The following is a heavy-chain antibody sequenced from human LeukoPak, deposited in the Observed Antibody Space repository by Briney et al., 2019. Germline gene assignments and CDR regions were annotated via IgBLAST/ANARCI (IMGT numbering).Heavy chain of an antibody. CDR1: GGTFSSYA. V-gene: IGHV1-69*01. Sequence: SVRVSCKASGGTFSSYAISWVRQAPGQGHEWMGGIIPIFGTANYAQKFQGRVTITADESTSTAYMELSSLRSEDTAVYYCARDVLKQLVLTWFDPWGQGTLVTVSS. D-gene: IGHD6-13*01. CDR2: IIPIFGTA. CDR3: ARDVLKQLVLTWFDP. J-gene: IGHJ5*02.